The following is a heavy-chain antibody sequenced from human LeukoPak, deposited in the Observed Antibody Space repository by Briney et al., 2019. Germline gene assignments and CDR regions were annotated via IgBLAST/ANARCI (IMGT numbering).Heavy chain of an antibody. J-gene: IGHJ2*01. D-gene: IGHD2-21*02. V-gene: IGHV4-31*03. CDR2: IYYSGST. CDR3: ARFKVNVVVTAIWYFDL. CDR1: SGSISSSGYY. Sequence: PSQTLSLTCTVSSGSISSSGYYCSWIRQHPGKGLEWIGCIYYSGSTYYNPSLKSRVTISVDTSKNQFSLKLSSVTAADTAVYYCARFKVNVVVTAIWYFDLWGRGTLVTVSS.